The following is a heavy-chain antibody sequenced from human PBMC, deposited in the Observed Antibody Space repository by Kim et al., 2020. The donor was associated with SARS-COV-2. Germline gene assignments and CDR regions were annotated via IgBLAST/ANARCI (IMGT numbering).Heavy chain of an antibody. CDR2: ISYDGSNK. CDR1: GFTFSSYA. D-gene: IGHD5-12*01. Sequence: GGSLRLSCAASGFTFSSYAMHWVRQAPGKGLEWVAVISYDGSNKYYADSVKGRFTISRDNSKNTLYLQMNSLRAEDTAVYYCARDPDSGYDLYYYGMDVWGQGTTVTVSS. V-gene: IGHV3-30-3*01. CDR3: ARDPDSGYDLYYYGMDV. J-gene: IGHJ6*01.